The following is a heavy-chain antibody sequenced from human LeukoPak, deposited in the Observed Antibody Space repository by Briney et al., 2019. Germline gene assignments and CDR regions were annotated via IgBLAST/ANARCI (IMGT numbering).Heavy chain of an antibody. J-gene: IGHJ4*02. Sequence: GGSLRLSCAASGFTFSSHSMNWVRQAPGKGLEWVSSISSSSSYIYYADSVKGRFTISGDNAKNSLYLQMNSLRAEDTAVYYCARGLIAAADTFDYWGQGTLVTVSS. D-gene: IGHD6-13*01. CDR2: ISSSSSYI. CDR3: ARGLIAAADTFDY. CDR1: GFTFSSHS. V-gene: IGHV3-21*01.